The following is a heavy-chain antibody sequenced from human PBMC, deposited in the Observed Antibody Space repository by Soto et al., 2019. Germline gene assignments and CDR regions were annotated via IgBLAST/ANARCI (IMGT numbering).Heavy chain of an antibody. D-gene: IGHD1-26*01. V-gene: IGHV1-2*02. CDR3: ARGGVGATFDY. Sequence: ASVTVSCKASGYTFTGYYMHWVRQAPGQGLEWMGWINPNSGGTNNAQKFQGRVTMTRDTSISTAYMELSRLRSDDTAVYYCARGGVGATFDYWGQGTLVTVSS. CDR1: GYTFTGYY. J-gene: IGHJ4*02. CDR2: INPNSGGT.